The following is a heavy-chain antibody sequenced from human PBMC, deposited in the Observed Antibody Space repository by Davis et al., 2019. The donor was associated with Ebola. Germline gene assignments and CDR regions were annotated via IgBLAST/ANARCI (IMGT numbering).Heavy chain of an antibody. V-gene: IGHV3-23*01. J-gene: IGHJ4*02. CDR1: GSTFSTYA. D-gene: IGHD3-3*01. CDR3: AGGDFWSGQFDF. Sequence: GESLKISCAASGSTFSTYAMSWVRQAPGKGLEWVSGISGNGGGTYYADSVKGRFTVSRDNSKNTVYLQMNSLRGDDTAVYYCAGGDFWSGQFDFWGQGTLVTVSS. CDR2: ISGNGGGT.